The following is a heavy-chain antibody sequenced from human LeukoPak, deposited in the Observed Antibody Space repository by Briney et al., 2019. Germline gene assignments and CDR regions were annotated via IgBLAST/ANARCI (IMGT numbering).Heavy chain of an antibody. Sequence: SVKVSCKASGGTFISYAISWVRQAPGQGLEWMGGIIPIFGTANYAQKFQGRVTITADESTSTAYMELSSLRSEDTAVYYCARGFDSGYDRGFDYWGQGTLVTVSS. D-gene: IGHD5-12*01. CDR1: GGTFISYA. CDR2: IIPIFGTA. V-gene: IGHV1-69*13. CDR3: ARGFDSGYDRGFDY. J-gene: IGHJ4*02.